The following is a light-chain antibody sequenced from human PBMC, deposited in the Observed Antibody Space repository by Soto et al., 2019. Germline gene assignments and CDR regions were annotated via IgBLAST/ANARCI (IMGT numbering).Light chain of an antibody. Sequence: EIVMTQSPATLSVSPGERATLSCRASQSVGTYLAWYQQKPGQAPRLLIFAASTRATGIPARFSGSGSGSEFTLTISSLQSEDFAVYSCQQYNNWPLVIFGGGTKVEIK. V-gene: IGKV3-15*01. J-gene: IGKJ4*01. CDR3: QQYNNWPLVI. CDR2: AAS. CDR1: QSVGTY.